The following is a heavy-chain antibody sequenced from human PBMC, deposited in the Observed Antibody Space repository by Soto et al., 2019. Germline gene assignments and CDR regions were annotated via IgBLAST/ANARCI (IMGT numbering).Heavy chain of an antibody. D-gene: IGHD2-2*02. CDR2: INPSGGDT. CDR3: VRSQLLYWFDP. V-gene: IGHV1-46*03. Sequence: QVQLVQSGAEVRKPGASVRVSCKASGYIFTNYYIHWVRQAPGQGLEWMGIINPSGGDTSYAHKFQGRVTMTRDTSTGTVYMELSSLRSEDTAVYYCVRSQLLYWFDPWGQGTRVTVSS. J-gene: IGHJ5*02. CDR1: GYIFTNYY.